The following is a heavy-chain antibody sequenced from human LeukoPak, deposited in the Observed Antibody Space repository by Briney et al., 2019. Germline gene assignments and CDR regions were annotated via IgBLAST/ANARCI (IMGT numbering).Heavy chain of an antibody. Sequence: PGESLRLSCAASGFTFRNAGMGWVRQAPGKGLEWVSSINENAAITKYADSVNGRFTISRDNSKNTLYLQMNSLRAEDTAVYYCAKDSRFSYSGSYSDYWGQGTLVTVSS. CDR2: INENAAIT. CDR3: AKDSRFSYSGSYSDY. CDR1: GFTFRNAG. D-gene: IGHD1-26*01. V-gene: IGHV3-23*01. J-gene: IGHJ4*02.